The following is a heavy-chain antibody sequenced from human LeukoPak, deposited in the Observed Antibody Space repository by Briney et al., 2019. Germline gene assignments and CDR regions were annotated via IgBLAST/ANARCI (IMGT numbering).Heavy chain of an antibody. Sequence: SETLSLTCAVYGGSFSGYSWSWIRQPPGKGLEWIGEINHSGSTNYNPSLKSRVTISVDTSKNQFSLKLSSVTAADTAVYYCARRSRDGYNYYWFDPWGQGTLVTVSS. D-gene: IGHD5-24*01. J-gene: IGHJ5*02. CDR3: ARRSRDGYNYYWFDP. CDR2: INHSGST. CDR1: GGSFSGYS. V-gene: IGHV4-34*01.